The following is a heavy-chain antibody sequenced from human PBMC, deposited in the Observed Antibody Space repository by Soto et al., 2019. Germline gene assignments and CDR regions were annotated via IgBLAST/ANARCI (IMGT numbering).Heavy chain of an antibody. D-gene: IGHD2-21*01. J-gene: IGHJ6*03. Sequence: SETLSLTCVVSGGSLSDYFWIWIRQPPGMALEWIGEINHLGSINYNPSLKSRVTMSVDTSKNQFSLTLNSVTAADTATYYCARGGISHWAYFYYMAVWVRGTTVTVSS. CDR2: INHLGSI. CDR1: GGSLSDYF. V-gene: IGHV4-34*01. CDR3: ARGGISHWAYFYYMAV.